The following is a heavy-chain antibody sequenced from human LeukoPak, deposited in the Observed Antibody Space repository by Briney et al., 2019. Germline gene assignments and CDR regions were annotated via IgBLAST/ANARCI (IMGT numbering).Heavy chain of an antibody. CDR3: AKQVWGVATNFDY. CDR2: ISGSGGST. J-gene: IGHJ4*02. CDR1: GFTVSSNY. V-gene: IGHV3-23*01. Sequence: GGSLRLSCAASGFTVSSNYMSWVRQAPGKGLEWVSAISGSGGSTYYADSVKGRFTISRDNSKNTLYLQMNSLRAEDTAVYYCAKQVWGVATNFDYWGQGTLVTVSS. D-gene: IGHD5-12*01.